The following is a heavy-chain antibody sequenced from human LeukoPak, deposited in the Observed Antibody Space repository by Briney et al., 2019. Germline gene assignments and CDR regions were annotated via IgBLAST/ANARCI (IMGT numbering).Heavy chain of an antibody. J-gene: IGHJ4*02. V-gene: IGHV1-18*01. CDR2: ISAYNGNT. D-gene: IGHD3-10*01. CDR3: ARVGKFTMVRGVGGEFDY. CDR1: GYTFTSYG. Sequence: GASVKVSCKASGYTFTSYGISWVRQAPGQGLEWMGWISAYNGNTNYAQKLQGRVTMTTDTSTSTAYMELRSLRSDDTAVYYCARVGKFTMVRGVGGEFDYWGQGTLVTVSS.